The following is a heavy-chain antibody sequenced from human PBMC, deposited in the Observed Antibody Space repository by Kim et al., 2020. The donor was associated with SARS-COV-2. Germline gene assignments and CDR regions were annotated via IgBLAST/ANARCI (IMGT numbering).Heavy chain of an antibody. V-gene: IGHV4-39*01. D-gene: IGHD3-10*01. Sequence: SETLSLTCTVSGGSISSSSYYWGWIRQPPGKGLEWIGSIYYSGSTYYNPSLKSRVTISVDTSKNQFSLKLSSVTAADTAVYYCARQGSGQWQSRNNNWFDPWGQGTLVTVSS. CDR2: IYYSGST. J-gene: IGHJ5*02. CDR3: ARQGSGQWQSRNNNWFDP. CDR1: GGSISSSSYY.